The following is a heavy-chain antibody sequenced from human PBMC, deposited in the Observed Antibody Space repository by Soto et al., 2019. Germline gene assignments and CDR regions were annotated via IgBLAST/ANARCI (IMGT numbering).Heavy chain of an antibody. D-gene: IGHD6-13*01. Sequence: SPTLSLTCAISGDSVSSNSAAWNWIRQSPSRGLEWLGRTYYRSKWYNDYAVSVKSRITINPDTSKNQFSLQVNSVTPEGTAVYYGARRPGIAAAGAYGMDVWGRGPTVTVAS. J-gene: IGHJ6*02. V-gene: IGHV6-1*01. CDR2: TYYRSKWYN. CDR1: GDSVSSNSAA. CDR3: ARRPGIAAAGAYGMDV.